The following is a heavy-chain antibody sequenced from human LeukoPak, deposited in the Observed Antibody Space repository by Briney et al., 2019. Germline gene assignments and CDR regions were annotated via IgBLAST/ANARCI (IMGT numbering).Heavy chain of an antibody. CDR1: GFTFSNYW. V-gene: IGHV3-7*01. D-gene: IGHD3-9*01. CDR2: IKQDGSEK. CDR3: AREYYGVIFSHYLDV. J-gene: IGHJ6*04. Sequence: GGSLRLSCAASGFTFSNYWMSWVRQAPGKGLQWVANIKQDGSEKYYVDSVKGRFTISRDNANNSLYLQLSSLRVEDTAVYYCAREYYGVIFSHYLDVWGKGTTVTVSS.